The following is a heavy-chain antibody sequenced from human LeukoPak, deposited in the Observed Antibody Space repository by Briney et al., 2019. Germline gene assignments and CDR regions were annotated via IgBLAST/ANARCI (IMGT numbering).Heavy chain of an antibody. Sequence: SETLSLTCAVSGDSISSGGYYWRWIRQPPGKGLEWIGEINHSGSTNYNPSLKSRVTISVDTSKNQFSLKLNSVTAADTAVYYCAGYLDVVVMVVATPYGMDVWGQGTTVTVSS. V-gene: IGHV4-34*01. CDR1: GDSISSGGYY. CDR3: AGYLDVVVMVVATPYGMDV. J-gene: IGHJ6*02. CDR2: INHSGST. D-gene: IGHD2-15*01.